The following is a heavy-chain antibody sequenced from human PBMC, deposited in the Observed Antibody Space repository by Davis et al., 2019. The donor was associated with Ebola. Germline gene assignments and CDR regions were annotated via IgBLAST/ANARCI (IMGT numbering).Heavy chain of an antibody. V-gene: IGHV3-74*01. CDR3: TRPGYLSDAFDI. CDR2: INSDGSST. J-gene: IGHJ3*02. D-gene: IGHD1-1*01. Sequence: PGGSLRLSCAASGFTFSSSWMHWVRQAPGKGLVWVSRINSDGSSTSYADSVKGRFTISRDNVKNTLYLQMNSLRVEDTAMYYCTRPGYLSDAFDIWGQGTMVTVSS. CDR1: GFTFSSSW.